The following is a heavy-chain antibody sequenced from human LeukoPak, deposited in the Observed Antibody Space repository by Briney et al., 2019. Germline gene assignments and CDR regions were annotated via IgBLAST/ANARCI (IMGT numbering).Heavy chain of an antibody. Sequence: GGSLRLSCAGSGFTFGNAWMSWGCHPPAKGQERVGRIMTASDGCRIDYRAFVKGRFTISRADSKSMLYLQMSGLQSDDTGIYYCTTGLGRTNDDYWGRGTLVTVSS. V-gene: IGHV3-15*01. CDR1: GFTFGNAW. D-gene: IGHD2-2*01. J-gene: IGHJ4*02. CDR2: IMTASDGCRI. CDR3: TTGLGRTNDDY.